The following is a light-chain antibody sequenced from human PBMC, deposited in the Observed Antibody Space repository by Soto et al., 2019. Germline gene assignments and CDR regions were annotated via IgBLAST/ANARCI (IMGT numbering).Light chain of an antibody. Sequence: QSVLTQPPSASGTPGQRVTISCSGSISNIGGNTVNWYQHLPGTAPNLLMYTNNQRPSGVPDRFSGSKSGTSASLAISGLQSEDEADYYCAAWDDSLNGVVFGGGTKLTVL. CDR2: TNN. CDR1: ISNIGGNT. J-gene: IGLJ3*02. CDR3: AAWDDSLNGVV. V-gene: IGLV1-44*01.